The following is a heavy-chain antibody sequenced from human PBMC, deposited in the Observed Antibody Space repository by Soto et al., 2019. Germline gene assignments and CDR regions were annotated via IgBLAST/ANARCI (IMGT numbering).Heavy chain of an antibody. CDR2: IYYSGST. CDR1: GGSISSAGYY. J-gene: IGHJ4*02. D-gene: IGHD3-3*01. V-gene: IGHV4-31*03. Sequence: PSETLSLTCTVSGGSISSAGYYWSWIRQHPGKGLEWIGYIYYSGSTYYNPSLKSRVTISVDTSKNQFSLKLSSVTAADTAVYYCARGFTYYDFWSGYSYYFDYWGQGTLVTVSS. CDR3: ARGFTYYDFWSGYSYYFDY.